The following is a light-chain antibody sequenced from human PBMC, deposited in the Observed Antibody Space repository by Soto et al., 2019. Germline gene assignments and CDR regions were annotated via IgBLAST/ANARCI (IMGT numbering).Light chain of an antibody. CDR1: SSNIGSNT. V-gene: IGLV1-44*01. CDR2: SNN. J-gene: IGLJ7*01. Sequence: QSALTQPPSASGTPGQRVTISCSGSSSNIGSNTVNWYQQLPGTAPKLLIYSNNQRPSGVPDRFSGSKSGTSASLAISGLQSEDEADYYCAVWDDSLSGPVFGGGTQLTVL. CDR3: AVWDDSLSGPV.